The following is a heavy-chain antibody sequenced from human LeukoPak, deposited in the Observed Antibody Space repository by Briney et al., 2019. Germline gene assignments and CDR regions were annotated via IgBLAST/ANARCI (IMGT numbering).Heavy chain of an antibody. CDR3: ATSVLRYFDWLGDDAFDI. CDR2: MNPNSGNT. CDR1: GYTFTGYD. D-gene: IGHD3-9*01. Sequence: ASVKVSCKASGYTFTGYDINWVRQATGQGLEWMGWMNPNSGNTGYAQKFQGRVTITRNTSISTAYMELSSLRSEDTAVYYCATSVLRYFDWLGDDAFDIWGQGTMVTVSS. J-gene: IGHJ3*02. V-gene: IGHV1-8*03.